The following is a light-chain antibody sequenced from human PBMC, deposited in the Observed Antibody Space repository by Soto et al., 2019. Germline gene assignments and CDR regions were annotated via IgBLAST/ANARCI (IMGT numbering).Light chain of an antibody. Sequence: EIVLTQSPGTLSLSPGERATLSCRASQSVSSSQLAWYQQKPGQAPRLLIYGASTTATGIPDRFSGVGSGTDFTLTISRLEPEDFAVYYCQQFGSSPEYTFGQGTKLEVK. J-gene: IGKJ2*01. CDR1: QSVSSSQ. V-gene: IGKV3-20*01. CDR2: GAS. CDR3: QQFGSSPEYT.